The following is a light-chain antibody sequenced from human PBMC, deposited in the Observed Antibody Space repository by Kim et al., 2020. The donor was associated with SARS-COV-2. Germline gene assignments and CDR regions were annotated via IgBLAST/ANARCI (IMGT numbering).Light chain of an antibody. CDR1: SSNIGSNY. CDR2: RNN. V-gene: IGLV1-47*01. CDR3: VAWDDSLSGWV. Sequence: QSVLTQPPSASGTPGQRVTISCSGSSSNIGSNYVYWYQQLPGTAPKLLMSRNNQRPSGVPDRFSGSKSGTSASLAISGLRSEDEADYYCVAWDDSLSGWVFGGGTQLTVL. J-gene: IGLJ3*02.